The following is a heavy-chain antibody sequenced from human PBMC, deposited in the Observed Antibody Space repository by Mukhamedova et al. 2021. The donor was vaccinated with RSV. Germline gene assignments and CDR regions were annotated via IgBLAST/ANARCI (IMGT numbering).Heavy chain of an antibody. CDR3: ARASITPGGSGVFGP. CDR2: IYRNGNT. Sequence: GWIRQSPVKGLEWIGTIYRNGNTHYNPSLTSRVTLSVDTSNNQFSLKLGSVTAADTAGYYCARASITPGGSGVFGPWGQRSRVTV. J-gene: IGHJ5*02. D-gene: IGHD3-10*01. V-gene: IGHV4-39*01.